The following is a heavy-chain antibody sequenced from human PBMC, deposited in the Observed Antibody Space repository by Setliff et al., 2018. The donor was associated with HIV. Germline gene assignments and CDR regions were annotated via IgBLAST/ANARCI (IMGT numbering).Heavy chain of an antibody. D-gene: IGHD2-15*01. Sequence: GGSLRLSCVVSGFTFSHYGMHWVRQAPGKGLEWVTFIASDVSKTHIADSVKGRFTISRDNSKNTLYLQMNSLRAEDTAVYYCAKCVGGYCSGGSLGYWGQGTLVTVSS. CDR3: AKCVGGYCSGGSLGY. J-gene: IGHJ4*02. CDR1: GFTFSHYG. CDR2: IASDVSKT. V-gene: IGHV3-30*02.